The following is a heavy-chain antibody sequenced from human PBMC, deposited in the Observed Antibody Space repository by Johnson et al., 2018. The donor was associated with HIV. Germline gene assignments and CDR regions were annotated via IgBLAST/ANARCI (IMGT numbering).Heavy chain of an antibody. J-gene: IGHJ3*02. Sequence: VQLVESGGGVIQPGGSLRLSCAASGFTFSNYGMHWVRQAPGKGLEWVSVIYSGDNTLYADSVKGRFIVSRDNSKNTLYVQMNSLRAEDTAVYYCAGGVAVAFDIWGPGTMVTVSS. V-gene: IGHV3-NL1*01. D-gene: IGHD6-19*01. CDR3: AGGVAVAFDI. CDR1: GFTFSNYG. CDR2: IYSGDNT.